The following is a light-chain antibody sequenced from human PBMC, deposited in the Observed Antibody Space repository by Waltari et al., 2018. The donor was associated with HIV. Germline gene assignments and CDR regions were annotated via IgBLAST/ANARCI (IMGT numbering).Light chain of an antibody. CDR3: GAWDSSLTAYV. CDR1: NTNIGNNY. J-gene: IGLJ1*01. Sequence: QSVLTQPPSVSAAPRQKVTISCSGNNTNIGNNYVSWYQHLPGTAPTLLVYDNKRRPSGIPGRFSGSKSGTSATLGITGLQTGDEADYYCGAWDSSLTAYVFGSGTKVTVL. V-gene: IGLV1-51*01. CDR2: DNK.